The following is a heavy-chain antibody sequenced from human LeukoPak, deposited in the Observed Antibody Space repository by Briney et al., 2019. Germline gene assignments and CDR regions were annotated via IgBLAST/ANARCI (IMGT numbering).Heavy chain of an antibody. D-gene: IGHD3-9*01. CDR1: GFTFNTYS. Sequence: PGGSLRLSCAASGFTFNTYSISWVRQAPGKGLEWVAFIRYDGSNKYYADSVKGRFTISRDNSKNTLYLQMNSLRAEDTAVYYCAELTDWPPFDYWGQGTLVPVSS. J-gene: IGHJ4*02. CDR2: IRYDGSNK. V-gene: IGHV3-30*02. CDR3: AELTDWPPFDY.